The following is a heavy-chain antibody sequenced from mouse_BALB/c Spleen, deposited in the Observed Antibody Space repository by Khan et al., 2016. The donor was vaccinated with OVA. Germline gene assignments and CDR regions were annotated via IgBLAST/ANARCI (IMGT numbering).Heavy chain of an antibody. D-gene: IGHD1-1*01. J-gene: IGHJ2*01. CDR2: ISTGGRKI. CDR1: GLTFNSSA. V-gene: IGHV5-9-1*01. Sequence: EVELVESGGGLVKPGGSLKLSCAASGLTFNSSAMYWVRQTPEKRLEWVATISTGGRKIYYADSVKGRFTISRDNAKNTLSLQMSSLRSEDTVMYYCARSITPVRACYKWGQGTTLTVSS. CDR3: ARSITPVRACYK.